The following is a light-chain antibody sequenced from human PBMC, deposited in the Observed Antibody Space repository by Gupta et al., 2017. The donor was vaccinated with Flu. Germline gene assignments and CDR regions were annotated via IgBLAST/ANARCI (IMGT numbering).Light chain of an antibody. Sequence: VYGFPQRPGQSPFLVICDDRHRPSGIPDRFSGSNSGNTAPLTLSRVAAGDEADYYCQVWDTNSDHWVFGGGTKLTGL. CDR2: DDR. CDR3: QVWDTNSDHWV. V-gene: IGLV3-21*02. J-gene: IGLJ3*02.